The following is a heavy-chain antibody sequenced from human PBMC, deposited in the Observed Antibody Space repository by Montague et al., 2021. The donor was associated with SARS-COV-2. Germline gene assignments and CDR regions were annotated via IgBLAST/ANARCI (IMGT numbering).Heavy chain of an antibody. V-gene: IGHV4-59*01. CDR2: ISDGGAV. CDR3: VRDDPYGGPRGAYDI. D-gene: IGHD4-23*01. J-gene: IGHJ3*02. CDR1: GGSITGYY. Sequence: SETLSLTCTVSGGSITGYYWSWLRRSPGKGLEWIAYISDGGAVNYNPSLGSRVTISTDTSKNQLSLKVNSVTAADTAVYYCVRDDPYGGPRGAYDIWGQGTVVTVSS.